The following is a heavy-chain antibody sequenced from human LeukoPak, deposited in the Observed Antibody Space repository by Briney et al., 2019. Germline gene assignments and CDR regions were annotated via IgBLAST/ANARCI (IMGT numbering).Heavy chain of an antibody. CDR2: IIPILGIA. CDR1: GGTFSSYA. J-gene: IGHJ4*02. CDR3: NMYSGSYYNDY. Sequence: VASVKVSCKASGGTFSSYAISRVLQAPGQGLEWMGRIIPILGIANYAQKFQGRVTITADKSTSTAYMELSSLRSEDTAVYYCNMYSGSYYNDYWGQGTLVTVSS. D-gene: IGHD1-26*01. V-gene: IGHV1-69*04.